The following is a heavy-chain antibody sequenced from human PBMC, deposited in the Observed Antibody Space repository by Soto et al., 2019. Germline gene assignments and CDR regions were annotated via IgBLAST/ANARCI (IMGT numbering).Heavy chain of an antibody. CDR1: GFTFSSHA. J-gene: IGHJ4*02. D-gene: IGHD5-12*01. Sequence: QVQLVESGGGVVQPGRSLRLSCVASGFTFSSHAMHWVRQAPGKGLEWVAVIWDDGSKKYYADSVKGRFTVARDDSKNTLYLQMNSLRVEDTAVYYCARDPGYSNYDFDYWGQGTLVTVSP. CDR3: ARDPGYSNYDFDY. V-gene: IGHV3-33*01. CDR2: IWDDGSKK.